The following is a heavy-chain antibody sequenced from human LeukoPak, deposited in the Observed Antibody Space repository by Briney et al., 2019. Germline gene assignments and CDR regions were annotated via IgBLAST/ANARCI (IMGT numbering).Heavy chain of an antibody. CDR1: GFTFSSHG. D-gene: IGHD5-18*01. Sequence: PGGSLGISCAASGFTFSSHGMHWVRQAPGKGLEWVAVISYDGSDKYYADSVKGRFTISRDNSKNTLYLQMNSLRAEDTAVYYCAKRRTVDTAMVTHYYGMDVWGQGTTVTVSS. J-gene: IGHJ6*02. CDR2: ISYDGSDK. V-gene: IGHV3-30*18. CDR3: AKRRTVDTAMVTHYYGMDV.